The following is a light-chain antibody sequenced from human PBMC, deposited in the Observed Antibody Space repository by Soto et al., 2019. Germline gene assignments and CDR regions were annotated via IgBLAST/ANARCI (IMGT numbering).Light chain of an antibody. CDR3: QQANSFPIT. J-gene: IGKJ5*01. V-gene: IGKV1D-12*01. CDR1: QGITNR. CDR2: EAS. Sequence: DIQITQSPSSVSASVGDRVTITCRASQGITNRLAWYQQKPGKAPKLLIYEASSLQSGVPSRISGSGSGTDFTLTISSLQPEAFATYYCQQANSFPITFGQGTRMEIK.